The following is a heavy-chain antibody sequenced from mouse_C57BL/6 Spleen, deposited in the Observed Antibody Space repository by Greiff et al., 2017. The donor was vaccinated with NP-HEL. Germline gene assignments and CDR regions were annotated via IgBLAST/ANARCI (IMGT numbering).Heavy chain of an antibody. CDR2: IDPSDSYT. J-gene: IGHJ2*01. D-gene: IGHD1-1*01. CDR3: ARRGYGSSLYFDY. V-gene: IGHV1-69*01. CDR1: GYTFTSYW. Sequence: QVHVKQPGAELVMPGASVKLSCKASGYTFTSYWMHWVKQRPGQGLEWIGEIDPSDSYTNYNQKFKGKSTLTVDKSSSTAYMQLSSLTSEDSAVYYCARRGYGSSLYFDYWGQGTTLTVSS.